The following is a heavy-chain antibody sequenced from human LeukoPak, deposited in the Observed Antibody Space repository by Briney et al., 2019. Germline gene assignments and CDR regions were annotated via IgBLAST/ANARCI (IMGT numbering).Heavy chain of an antibody. D-gene: IGHD5-18*01. Sequence: GGSLRLSCAASGFTFSNAWMSWVRQAPGKGLEWVGRIKSKTDGGTTDYAAPVKGRFTISRDDSKNTLYLQMNSLKTEDTAVYYCTTVEKSLRWIQLWPWEDYWGQGTLVTVSS. V-gene: IGHV3-15*01. J-gene: IGHJ4*02. CDR2: IKSKTDGGTT. CDR1: GFTFSNAW. CDR3: TTVEKSLRWIQLWPWEDY.